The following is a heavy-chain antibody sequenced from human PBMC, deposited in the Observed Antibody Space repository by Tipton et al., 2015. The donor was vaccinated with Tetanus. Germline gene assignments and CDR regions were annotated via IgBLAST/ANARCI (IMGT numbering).Heavy chain of an antibody. V-gene: IGHV4-59*01. J-gene: IGHJ5*02. D-gene: IGHD5-18*01. CDR1: GGSISSSY. CDR2: IFYSGST. CDR3: ARLYSYGSLYWFDP. Sequence: TLSLTCTVSGGSISSSYWNWIRQPPGKGLEWIGYIFYSGSTNYNPSLKSRVTISVDTSKNQFSLKLRSVTAADTAVYYCARLYSYGSLYWFDPWGQGTLVTVSS.